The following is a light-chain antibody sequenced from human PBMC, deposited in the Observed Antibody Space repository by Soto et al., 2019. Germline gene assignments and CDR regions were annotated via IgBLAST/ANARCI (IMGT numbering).Light chain of an antibody. CDR2: GAS. V-gene: IGKV3-20*01. J-gene: IGKJ3*01. CDR3: QQYGSSPFT. CDR1: QSVSSSY. Sequence: EIVLTQSPGTLSLSPGERATLSCRASQSVSSSYLAWYQQKLGQAPRLLIYGASSGATGIPDRFSGSGSGTDFTLTISRLEPEDFAVYYCQQYGSSPFTFGPGTKVDIK.